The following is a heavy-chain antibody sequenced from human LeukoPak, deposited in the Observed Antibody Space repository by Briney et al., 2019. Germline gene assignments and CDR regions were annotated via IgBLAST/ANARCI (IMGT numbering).Heavy chain of an antibody. CDR1: GFTFSSHS. J-gene: IGHJ4*02. CDR2: VSSSSNTI. CDR3: AKSDCGSDGCKLLNY. V-gene: IGHV3-48*01. D-gene: IGHD3-10*01. Sequence: GGSLRLSCAASGFTFSSHSMNWVRQAPGKGLAWISYVSSSSNTIKYADSVKGRFTISRDNAKNTVSLQMNNLRAEDTAVYYCAKSDCGSDGCKLLNYWGQGTLVIASS.